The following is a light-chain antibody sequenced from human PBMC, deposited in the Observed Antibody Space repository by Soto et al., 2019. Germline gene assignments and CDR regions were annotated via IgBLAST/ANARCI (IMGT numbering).Light chain of an antibody. Sequence: QSVLTQRACVSGSPAQSITISCTGPSSDCGSYNLDSWSQQTPGKVPKLITNEGTKRPSGVTDRFSGSKSGYTVSLTISGLQAEDAADYYCFSYAGNSVYVFGNWTKVTVL. CDR3: FSYAGNSVYV. J-gene: IGLJ1*01. CDR2: EGT. V-gene: IGLV2-23*01. CDR1: SSDCGSYNL.